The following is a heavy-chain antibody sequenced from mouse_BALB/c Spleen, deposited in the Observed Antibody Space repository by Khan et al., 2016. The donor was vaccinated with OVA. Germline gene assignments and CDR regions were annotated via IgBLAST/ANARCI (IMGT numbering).Heavy chain of an antibody. CDR3: TRDRIDY. V-gene: IGHV1-7*01. CDR2: INPTSGYT. CDR1: GYTFTTYW. J-gene: IGHJ2*01. Sequence: VQLKQSGAELAKPGASVKMSCKASGYTFTTYWMHWVKQRPGQGLEWIGYINPTSGYTDYNDKFKDRATLSADKSSSTAYMQLNSLTSEDSAVYNCTRDRIDYWGQGTTLTVSS.